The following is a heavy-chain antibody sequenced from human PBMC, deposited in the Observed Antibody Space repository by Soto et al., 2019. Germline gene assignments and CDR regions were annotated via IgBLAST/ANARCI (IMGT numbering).Heavy chain of an antibody. J-gene: IGHJ3*01. Sequence: ASVKVSCKASGYTFTSYGISWVRQAPGQGLEWMGWISAYNGNTNYAQKLQGRVTMTTDTSTSTAYMELRSLRSDDTAVYYCARSGDAYDSSGRPHWDLWGQGTMVTVSS. CDR2: ISAYNGNT. D-gene: IGHD3-22*01. CDR3: ARSGDAYDSSGRPHWDL. V-gene: IGHV1-18*01. CDR1: GYTFTSYG.